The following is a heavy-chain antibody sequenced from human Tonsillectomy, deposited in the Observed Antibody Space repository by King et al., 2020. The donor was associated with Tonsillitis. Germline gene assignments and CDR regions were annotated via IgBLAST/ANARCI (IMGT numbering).Heavy chain of an antibody. CDR1: GFTFSTYA. CDR3: AKENARGSPRPFDY. Sequence: VQLVESGGGLVQPGGALRLSCSASGFTFSTYAMSWVRQAPGKGLEWVSAIVGGGGKTYFPDSVKGRVTISRDNSKNTLYLQMNSLGVEDTAIYYCAKENARGSPRPFDYWGQGTLVTVSS. CDR2: IVGGGGKT. D-gene: IGHD2-2*01. V-gene: IGHV3-23*04. J-gene: IGHJ4*02.